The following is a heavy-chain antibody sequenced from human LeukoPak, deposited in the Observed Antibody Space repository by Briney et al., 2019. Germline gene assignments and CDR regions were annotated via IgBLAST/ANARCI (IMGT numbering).Heavy chain of an antibody. CDR1: GFTFSTYG. CDR2: IRNDGTSK. CDR3: AKRISGAYYSLLDF. J-gene: IGHJ4*02. Sequence: PGGSLRLSCAASGFTFSTYGMHWVRQAPGRGLEWVAFIRNDGTSKYYADSAKGRFTVSRDNSKNTVYLQTNSLRPDDTAVYYCAKRISGAYYSLLDFWGQGTLVTVSS. D-gene: IGHD1-26*01. V-gene: IGHV3-30*02.